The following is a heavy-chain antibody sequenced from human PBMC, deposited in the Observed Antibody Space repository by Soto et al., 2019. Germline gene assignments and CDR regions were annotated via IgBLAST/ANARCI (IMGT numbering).Heavy chain of an antibody. CDR1: GASISSGIHY. J-gene: IGHJ4*02. CDR2: SYQSGTA. Sequence: TPSLARTFPGASISSGIHYCTWIRHHPGNRLEWSGYSYQSGTAYYNPSLKSRVIMSVDTSKNQFSLNLKSVTAADTATYYCARVQYQDILTASSPRGSIDYWGQGALVTVSS. V-gene: IGHV4-31*03. D-gene: IGHD3-9*01. CDR3: ARVQYQDILTASSPRGSIDY.